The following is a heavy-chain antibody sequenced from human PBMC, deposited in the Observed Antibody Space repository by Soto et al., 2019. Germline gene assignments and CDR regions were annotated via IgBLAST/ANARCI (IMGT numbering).Heavy chain of an antibody. CDR3: AKRGSMGGYDYISNY. V-gene: IGHV3-23*01. J-gene: IGHJ4*02. CDR2: IIVSGCSP. Sequence: GGSLRLSCAASGFPFSSYDMSWVRQAPGKGLEWVSAIIVSGCSPSYADAVKGRFTISRDNAKNKLYPQMTSLRAEDTAVYYCAKRGSMGGYDYISNYWGPGTLVTVSS. D-gene: IGHD5-12*01. CDR1: GFPFSSYD.